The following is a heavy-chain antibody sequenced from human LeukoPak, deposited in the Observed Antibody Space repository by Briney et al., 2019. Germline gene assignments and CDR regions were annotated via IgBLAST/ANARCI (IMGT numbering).Heavy chain of an antibody. V-gene: IGHV5-51*01. CDR2: IYPGDSDT. Sequence: NAGESLKISCKGSGYSFTTYWIGWVRQMPGTGLGWMGIIYPGDSDTRYSPSFQGQVTISVDKSINTAYLQWSSLKASDTAMYYCARCGDHRLDAFDIWGQGTMVTVSS. J-gene: IGHJ3*02. CDR1: GYSFTTYW. D-gene: IGHD7-27*01. CDR3: ARCGDHRLDAFDI.